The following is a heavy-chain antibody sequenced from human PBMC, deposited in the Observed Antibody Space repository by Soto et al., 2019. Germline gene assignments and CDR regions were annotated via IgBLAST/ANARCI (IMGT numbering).Heavy chain of an antibody. CDR1: GSSISRRSYY. CDR3: AKNEKWVGIDD. J-gene: IGHJ4*02. CDR2: IYYSGST. D-gene: IGHD1-26*01. Sequence: SSETLSLTYTVSGSSISRRSYYCRWICQPPGKGPEWLGSIYYSGSTYYNPSLKSRVTISVDTAKNQFSLKLSSVTAADTSVSYRAKNEKWVGIDDWGQGTLVTVSS. V-gene: IGHV4-39*01.